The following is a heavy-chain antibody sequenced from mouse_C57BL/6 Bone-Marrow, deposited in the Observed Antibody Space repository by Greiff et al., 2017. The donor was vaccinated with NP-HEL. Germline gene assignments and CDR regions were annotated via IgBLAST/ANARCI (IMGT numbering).Heavy chain of an antibody. CDR2: IDPSDSYT. CDR3: ARDHEYYFDY. CDR1: GYTFTSYW. Sequence: QVQLQQSGAELVMPGASVKLSCKASGYTFTSYWMHWVKQRPGQGLEWIGEIDPSDSYTNYNQKFKGKSTLTVDKSSRTAYMQLSSLTSEDSAVYYCARDHEYYFDYWGQGTTLTVSS. V-gene: IGHV1-69*01. J-gene: IGHJ2*01.